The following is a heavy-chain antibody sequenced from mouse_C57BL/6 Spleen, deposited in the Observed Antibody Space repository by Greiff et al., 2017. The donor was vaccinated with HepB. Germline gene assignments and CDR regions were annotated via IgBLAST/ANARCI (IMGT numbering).Heavy chain of an antibody. V-gene: IGHV1-55*01. J-gene: IGHJ1*03. Sequence: VQLQQPGAELVKPGASVKMSCKASGYTFTSYWITWVKQRPGQGLEWIGDIYPGSGSTNYNEKFKSKATLTGDTSSSTAYMQLSSLTSEDSAVYYCARYYYYGSSSWYFDVWGTGTTVTVSS. CDR2: IYPGSGST. D-gene: IGHD1-1*01. CDR3: ARYYYYGSSSWYFDV. CDR1: GYTFTSYW.